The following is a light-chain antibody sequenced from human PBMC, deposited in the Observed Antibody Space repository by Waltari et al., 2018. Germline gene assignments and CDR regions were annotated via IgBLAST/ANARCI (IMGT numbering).Light chain of an antibody. J-gene: IGKJ1*01. CDR2: RAS. CDR1: QSVSRS. Sequence: IVLTQSPGTLSLSPGERATLSCRASQSVSRSLAWYQQKPGQAPKLLIYRASTRATGIPDRFTGSGSGTDVSLTISSLEPEDFAIYFCQHYVRLPATFGQGTKVEIK. CDR3: QHYVRLPAT. V-gene: IGKV3-20*01.